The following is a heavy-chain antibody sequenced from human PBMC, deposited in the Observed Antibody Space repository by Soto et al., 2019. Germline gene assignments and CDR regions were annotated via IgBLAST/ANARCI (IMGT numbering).Heavy chain of an antibody. CDR3: ARVEPVASIYNYPGLYV. CDR1: GGTFSNYA. D-gene: IGHD6-19*01. J-gene: IGHJ6*02. CDR2: IVPIFGTT. Sequence: QVQLVQSGAEVKKPGSSVKVSCKASGGTFSNYAISWVRQAPGQGLEWMGGIVPIFGTTYYTQKFQGRAQITADGSTTTASWELSSRRSDDTTIYDCARVEPVASIYNYPGLYVWAQGTAVSVSS. V-gene: IGHV1-69*12.